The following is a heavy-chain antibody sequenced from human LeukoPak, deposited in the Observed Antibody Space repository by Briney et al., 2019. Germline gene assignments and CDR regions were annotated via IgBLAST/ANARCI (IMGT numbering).Heavy chain of an antibody. CDR1: GYIFTSYY. J-gene: IGHJ4*02. Sequence: ASVKVSCKASGYIFTSYYIYWVRQAPGQGHEWMGVINPSDGSTNYAQKFQGRVTMTRDTSTSTVYMELSSLRSEDTAVYFCARGFYGRLVDYWGQGTLVTVSS. CDR2: INPSDGST. D-gene: IGHD2/OR15-2a*01. CDR3: ARGFYGRLVDY. V-gene: IGHV1-46*01.